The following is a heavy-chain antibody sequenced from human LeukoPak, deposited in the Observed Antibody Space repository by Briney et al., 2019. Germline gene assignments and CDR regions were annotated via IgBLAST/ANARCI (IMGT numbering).Heavy chain of an antibody. CDR1: GGSISAGNYY. J-gene: IGHJ4*02. Sequence: SETLSLTCTVSGGSISAGNYYWSWIRQHPGGGLEWIAYIKYSGRTYYSPSLKSRATISVDTSNNQFSLNLNFVTAADTAVYYCARTSKGGNSYGYVDYWGQGTLVAVPS. CDR3: ARTSKGGNSYGYVDY. CDR2: IKYSGRT. D-gene: IGHD5-18*01. V-gene: IGHV4-31*03.